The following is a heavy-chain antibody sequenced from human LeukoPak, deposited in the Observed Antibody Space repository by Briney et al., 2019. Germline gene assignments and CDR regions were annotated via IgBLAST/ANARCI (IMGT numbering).Heavy chain of an antibody. Sequence: SETLSLTCTVSGYSISSGYYWGWIRQPPGKGLEWIGSIYHSGSTYYNPSLKSRVTISVDTSKNQFSLKLSSVTAADTAVYYCARDLRSSWYRLFDYWGQGTLVTVSS. CDR1: GYSISSGYY. CDR2: IYHSGST. CDR3: ARDLRSSWYRLFDY. D-gene: IGHD6-13*01. J-gene: IGHJ4*02. V-gene: IGHV4-38-2*02.